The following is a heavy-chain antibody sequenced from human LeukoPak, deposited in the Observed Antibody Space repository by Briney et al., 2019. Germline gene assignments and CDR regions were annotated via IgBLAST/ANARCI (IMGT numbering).Heavy chain of an antibody. CDR2: ISGSGGST. CDR1: GFTFSSYA. CDR3: ARAGQWLSNWFDP. V-gene: IGHV3-23*01. J-gene: IGHJ5*02. Sequence: GGSLRLSCAASGFTFSSYAMSWVRQAPGKGLEWVSAISGSGGSTYYADSVKGRFTISRDNAKNSLYLQMNSLRAEDTAVYYCARAGQWLSNWFDPWGQGTLVTVSS. D-gene: IGHD6-19*01.